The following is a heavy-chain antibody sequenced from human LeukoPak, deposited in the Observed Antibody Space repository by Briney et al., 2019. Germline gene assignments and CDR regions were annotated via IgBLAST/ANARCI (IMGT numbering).Heavy chain of an antibody. CDR3: ARGHSKNDAFDI. CDR2: INPSGGTT. J-gene: IGHJ3*02. V-gene: IGHV1-46*01. D-gene: IGHD6-13*01. CDR1: GYTFTRYY. Sequence: GASVKVSCKASGYTFTRYYLHWVRQAPGQGLEWMGIINPSGGTTSYAQKFQGRVTMTRDTSTSTVCMELSSLRPEDTAVYYCARGHSKNDAFDIWGQGTMVTVSS.